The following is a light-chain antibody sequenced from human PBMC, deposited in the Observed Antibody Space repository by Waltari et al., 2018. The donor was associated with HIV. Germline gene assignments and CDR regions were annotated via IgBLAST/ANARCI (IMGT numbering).Light chain of an antibody. CDR2: EVT. V-gene: IGLV2-23*02. Sequence: QSALTQPASVSGSPGQSITISCTGTRNDVGSYKFVSWYQQHPGKAPKLIMYEVTNRPSGVSNRFSGSKSGNTASLTISGLQLEDEAEYHCCSYAGGTDWVFGGGTKLTVL. J-gene: IGLJ3*02. CDR3: CSYAGGTDWV. CDR1: RNDVGSYKF.